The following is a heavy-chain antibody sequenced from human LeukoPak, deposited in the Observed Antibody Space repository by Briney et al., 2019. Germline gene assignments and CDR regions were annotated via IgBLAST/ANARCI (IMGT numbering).Heavy chain of an antibody. V-gene: IGHV3-49*03. CDR2: IRSKAYGGTT. D-gene: IGHD3-22*01. CDR1: GFTFGDYA. J-gene: IGHJ4*02. CDR3: TSLNYYDSSGYIDY. Sequence: GGSLRLSCTASGFTFGDYAMSWFRQAPGKGLEWVGFIRSKAYGGTTEYAASVKGRFTISRDDSKSIAYLQMNSLKTEDTAVYYCTSLNYYDSSGYIDYWGQGTLVTVSS.